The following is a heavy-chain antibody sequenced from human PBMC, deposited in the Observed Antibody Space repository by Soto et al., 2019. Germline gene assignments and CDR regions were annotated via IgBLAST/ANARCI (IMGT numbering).Heavy chain of an antibody. J-gene: IGHJ6*02. V-gene: IGHV4-39*01. CDR1: CGSISSTDHY. D-gene: IGHD2-15*01. Sequence: SETLSLTCTVSCGSISSTDHYWGWVRQPPGKGLEWLGSIYFAGSTFHNPALKSRATISVDTSRNQFSLRLTTVTASDTAVYYCARLVFHCLRGSCDDYSFYGLDVWGQGTTVTVSS. CDR2: IYFAGST. CDR3: ARLVFHCLRGSCDDYSFYGLDV.